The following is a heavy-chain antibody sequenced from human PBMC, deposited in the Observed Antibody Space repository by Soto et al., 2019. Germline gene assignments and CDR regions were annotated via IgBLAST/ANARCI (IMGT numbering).Heavy chain of an antibody. CDR2: IYYSGST. CDR3: ARGVQLELFFRYFDY. Sequence: SETLSLTCTVSGGSISSYYWSWIRQPPGKGLEWIGYIYYSGSTNYNPSLKSRVTISVDTSKNQFSLKLSSVTAADTAVYYCARGVQLELFFRYFDYWGQGTLVTVSS. J-gene: IGHJ4*02. V-gene: IGHV4-59*01. D-gene: IGHD1-1*01. CDR1: GGSISSYY.